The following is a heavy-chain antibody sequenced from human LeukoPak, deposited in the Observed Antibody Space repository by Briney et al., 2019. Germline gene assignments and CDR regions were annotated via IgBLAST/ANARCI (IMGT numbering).Heavy chain of an antibody. CDR1: GGSISSGDYH. CDR2: ILYLGGA. J-gene: IGHJ4*02. Sequence: PSETLSLTCTVSGGSISSGDYHWGWVRHPPGERLEWIGTILYLGGAYYNPSLQSRVFMSVDTSKNQFSLNLTSVTAPDTAVYYCARTVGTHRFDYWGRGILVTVSS. CDR3: ARTVGTHRFDY. D-gene: IGHD4-23*01. V-gene: IGHV4-39*01.